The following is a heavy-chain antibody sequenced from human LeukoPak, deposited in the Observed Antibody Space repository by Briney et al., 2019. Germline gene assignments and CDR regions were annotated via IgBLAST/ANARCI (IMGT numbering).Heavy chain of an antibody. Sequence: RASVKVSCKASGYTFTSYGISWVRQAPGQGLEWMGRINPNSGGTNYAQKFQGRVTMTRDTSISTAYMELSRLRSDDTAVYYCARLVPAAMRGRNWFDPWGQGTLVTVSS. J-gene: IGHJ5*02. V-gene: IGHV1-2*06. CDR3: ARLVPAAMRGRNWFDP. CDR2: INPNSGGT. CDR1: GYTFTSYG. D-gene: IGHD2-2*01.